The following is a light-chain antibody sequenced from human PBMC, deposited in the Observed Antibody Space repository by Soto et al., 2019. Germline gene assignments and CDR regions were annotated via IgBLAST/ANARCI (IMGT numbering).Light chain of an antibody. CDR3: SSYTTSSTLV. CDR1: NSDVGTYNY. V-gene: IGLV2-14*01. CDR2: EVS. J-gene: IGLJ2*01. Sequence: QSALTQPASVSGSPGQSITISCTGTNSDVGTYNYVSWYQQHPGKAPKFVVYEVSDRPSGVSDRFSGSKSGNTAPLTISGLQAEDEADYYCSSYTTSSTLVFGGGTQLTVL.